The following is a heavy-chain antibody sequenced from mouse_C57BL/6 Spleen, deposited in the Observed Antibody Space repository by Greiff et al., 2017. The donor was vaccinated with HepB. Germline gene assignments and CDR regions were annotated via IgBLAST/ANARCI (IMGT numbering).Heavy chain of an antibody. D-gene: IGHD1-1*01. CDR1: GFNIKDYY. CDR2: IDPEDGDT. V-gene: IGHV14-1*01. Sequence: EVQLQQSGAELVRPGASVKLSCTASGFNIKDYYMHWVKQRPEQGLEWIGRIDPEDGDTEYAPKFQGKATMTADTSSNTAYLQLSSLTSEDTAVYYCTRYGSSSYYFDYWGQGTTLTVSS. J-gene: IGHJ2*01. CDR3: TRYGSSSYYFDY.